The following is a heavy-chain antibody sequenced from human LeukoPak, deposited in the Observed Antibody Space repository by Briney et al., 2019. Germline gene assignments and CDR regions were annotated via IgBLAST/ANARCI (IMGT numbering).Heavy chain of an antibody. Sequence: PSETLSLTCTVSGGSISSYYWSWIRQPPGKGLEWIGYIYYSGSTNYNPSLKCRVTISVDTSKNQFSLKLSSVTAADTAVYYCAGGNYSDSSGIFYYYYYMDVWGKGTTVTVSS. CDR1: GGSISSYY. J-gene: IGHJ6*03. V-gene: IGHV4-59*01. CDR2: IYYSGST. CDR3: AGGNYSDSSGIFYYYYYMDV. D-gene: IGHD3-22*01.